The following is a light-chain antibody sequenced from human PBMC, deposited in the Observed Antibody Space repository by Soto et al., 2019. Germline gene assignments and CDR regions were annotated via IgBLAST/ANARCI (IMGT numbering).Light chain of an antibody. V-gene: IGKV1-9*01. J-gene: IGKJ5*01. CDR3: QQLNSYLT. CDR2: AAA. Sequence: DIHLTQSPSFLSASVGDRVTITCRASQDISTSLAWYQHRPGKSPKLLIYAAATLQSGVPIRFSGRGSGTEFTLTISSLQPEDFATYYCQQLNSYLTFGQGTRLDIK. CDR1: QDISTS.